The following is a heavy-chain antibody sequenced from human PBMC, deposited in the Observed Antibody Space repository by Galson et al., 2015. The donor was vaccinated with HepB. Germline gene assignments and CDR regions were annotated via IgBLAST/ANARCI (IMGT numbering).Heavy chain of an antibody. CDR1: GFTFSSYG. Sequence: SLRLSCAASGFTFSSYGMHWVRQAPGKGLEWVAVIWYDGSNKYYADSVKGRFTISRDNSKNTLYLQMNSLRAEDTAVYYCAREGVVVVAATGIWFDPWGQGTLVTVSS. J-gene: IGHJ5*02. CDR2: IWYDGSNK. V-gene: IGHV3-33*01. CDR3: AREGVVVVAATGIWFDP. D-gene: IGHD2-15*01.